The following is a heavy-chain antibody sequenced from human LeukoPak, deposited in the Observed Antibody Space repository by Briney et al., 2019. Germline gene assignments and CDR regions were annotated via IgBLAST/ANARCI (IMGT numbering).Heavy chain of an antibody. J-gene: IGHJ6*02. D-gene: IGHD3-9*01. V-gene: IGHV1-3*01. CDR3: ARGVGIFGMDV. Sequence: FQGRVTITGDTSASTAYMELSSLRSEDMAVYYCARGVGIFGMDVWGQGTTVTVSS.